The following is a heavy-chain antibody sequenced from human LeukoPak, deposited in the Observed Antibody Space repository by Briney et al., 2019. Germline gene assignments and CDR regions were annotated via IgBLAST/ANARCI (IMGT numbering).Heavy chain of an antibody. J-gene: IGHJ4*02. V-gene: IGHV3-30*02. D-gene: IGHD5-24*01. CDR1: GFTFSSYG. CDR2: IRYDGSNK. Sequence: PGGSLRLSCAASGFTFSSYGMHWVRQAPGKGLEWVAFIRYDGSNKYYADSVKGRFTISRDNSKNTLYLQMNSLRAEDTAVYYCAKDRGLAPTDYWGQGTLVTVSS. CDR3: AKDRGLAPTDY.